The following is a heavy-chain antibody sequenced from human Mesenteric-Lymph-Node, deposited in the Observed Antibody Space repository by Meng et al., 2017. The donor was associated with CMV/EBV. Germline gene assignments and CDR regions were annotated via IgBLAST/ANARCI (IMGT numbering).Heavy chain of an antibody. CDR1: GESFSGYY. J-gene: IGHJ4*02. CDR3: ASLRPEWGMLYY. CDR2: INHSGST. Sequence: TGAVAGESFSGYYCSWIRKPEGKGLEWIGEINHSGSTNYNTSLKSRVTISVDTSNNQFSLKLSSVTAADTAVYDCASLRPEWGMLYYWGQGTLVTVSS. D-gene: IGHD3-16*01. V-gene: IGHV4-34*01.